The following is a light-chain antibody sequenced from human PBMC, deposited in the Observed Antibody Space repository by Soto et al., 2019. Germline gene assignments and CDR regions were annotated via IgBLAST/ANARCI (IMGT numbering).Light chain of an antibody. CDR1: QSVSSSY. V-gene: IGKV3-20*01. CDR2: GAS. CDR3: QQYGSSPPFT. J-gene: IGKJ3*01. Sequence: EIVLTQSPGTLSLSPGDRATLSCRASQSVSSSYLAWYQQKPGQAPGLLIYGASNRATGIPDRFSGSGSGTDFTLTISRLEPEDFAVYYCQQYGSSPPFTFGPGTKVDIK.